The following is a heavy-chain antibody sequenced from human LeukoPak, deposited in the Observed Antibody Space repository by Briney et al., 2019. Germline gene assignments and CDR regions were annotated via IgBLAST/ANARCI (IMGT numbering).Heavy chain of an antibody. V-gene: IGHV4-39*07. CDR2: IYYSGST. CDR3: ARDYMVRGVIDY. Sequence: PPETLSLTCTVSGGSISITTYYWGWIRQPPGKGLEWIGNIYYSGSTYYNPSLKSRVTISVDTSKNQFSLKLSSVTAADTAVYYCARDYMVRGVIDYWGQGTLVTVSS. D-gene: IGHD3-10*01. CDR1: GGSISITTYY. J-gene: IGHJ4*02.